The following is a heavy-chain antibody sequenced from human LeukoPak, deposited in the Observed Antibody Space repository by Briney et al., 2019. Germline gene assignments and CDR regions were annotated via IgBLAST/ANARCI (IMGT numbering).Heavy chain of an antibody. Sequence: GGSLRLSCAASGFTFINYGMHWVRQAPGKGLEWVAVISYDGSNEYYADSVKGRFTISRDNSKDTLYLQMNSLRADDTAVYYCAKEGFHYDSSGYSYYFDSWGQGTLVTVSS. CDR3: AKEGFHYDSSGYSYYFDS. J-gene: IGHJ4*02. CDR2: ISYDGSNE. CDR1: GFTFINYG. D-gene: IGHD3-22*01. V-gene: IGHV3-30*18.